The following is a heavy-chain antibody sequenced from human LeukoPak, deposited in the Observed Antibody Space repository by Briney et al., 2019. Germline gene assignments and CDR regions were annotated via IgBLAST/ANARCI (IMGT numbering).Heavy chain of an antibody. Sequence: PGGSLRLSCAASGFTFSSYWMSWVRQAPGKGLEWVANIKQDGSEKYYVDSVKGRFTISRDNAKNSLYLQMNSLRAEDTAVYYCARDQCSGGSCYRILGPYYYMDVWGKGTTVTVSS. V-gene: IGHV3-7*01. J-gene: IGHJ6*03. CDR1: GFTFSSYW. D-gene: IGHD2-15*01. CDR3: ARDQCSGGSCYRILGPYYYMDV. CDR2: IKQDGSEK.